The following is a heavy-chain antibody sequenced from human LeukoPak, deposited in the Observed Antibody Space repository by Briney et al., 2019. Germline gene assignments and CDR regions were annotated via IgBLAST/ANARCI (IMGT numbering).Heavy chain of an antibody. CDR2: IYSGGTT. V-gene: IGHV3-66*01. Sequence: GGSLRLSCAASGFTVSSDYMSWVRQAPGKGLEWVSVIYSGGTTYYADSVKGRFTISRDNSKNTLYLQMNSLRAEDTAVYYCARVLVTAYGNWFDPWGQGTLVTVSS. CDR1: GFTVSSDY. J-gene: IGHJ5*02. CDR3: ARVLVTAYGNWFDP. D-gene: IGHD2-21*02.